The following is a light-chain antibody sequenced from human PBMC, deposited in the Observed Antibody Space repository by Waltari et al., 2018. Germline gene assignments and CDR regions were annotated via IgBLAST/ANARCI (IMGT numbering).Light chain of an antibody. CDR3: ASYTNSDSEV. V-gene: IGLV2-14*01. Sequence: QSALTQPASVSGSPGQSITISCTGTSGDVGGYNYVSWFQQHPGKVPKPIISDVSNRPSGVSVRFSGPKVGNTASLTISGLQAEDEASYYCASYTNSDSEVFGGGTKVTVL. CDR1: SGDVGGYNY. J-gene: IGLJ3*02. CDR2: DVS.